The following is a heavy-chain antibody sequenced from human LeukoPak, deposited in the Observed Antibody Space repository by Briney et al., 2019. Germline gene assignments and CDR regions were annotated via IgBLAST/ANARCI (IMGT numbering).Heavy chain of an antibody. V-gene: IGHV4-59*01. D-gene: IGHD5-24*01. CDR3: ASTGDGYNYYNYYYMDV. CDR1: GGSISSYY. J-gene: IGHJ6*03. CDR2: IYYSVRT. Sequence: SETLSLTCTVSGGSISSYYWSWVRQPPGKVLEWIGYIYYSVRTNYNPSLKSRVTISVDMPNNQFTLKMSSVTAADTAVYYCASTGDGYNYYNYYYMDVWGKGTTVTVTS.